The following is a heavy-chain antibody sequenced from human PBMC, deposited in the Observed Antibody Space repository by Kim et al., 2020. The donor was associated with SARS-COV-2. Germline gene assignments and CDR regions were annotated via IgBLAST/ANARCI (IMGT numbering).Heavy chain of an antibody. CDR2: IWYDGSNK. Sequence: GGSLRLSCAASGFTFSSYGMHWVRQAPGKGLEWVAVIWYDGSNKYYADSVKGRFTISRDNSKNTLYLQMNSLRAEDTAVYYCAKDPPPLLWFGLEFDPWGQGTLVTVSS. CDR3: AKDPPPLLWFGLEFDP. D-gene: IGHD3-10*01. J-gene: IGHJ5*02. V-gene: IGHV3-33*06. CDR1: GFTFSSYG.